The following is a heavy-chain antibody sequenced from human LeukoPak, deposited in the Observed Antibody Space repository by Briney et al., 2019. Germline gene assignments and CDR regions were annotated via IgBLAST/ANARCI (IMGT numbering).Heavy chain of an antibody. CDR2: INHSGST. Sequence: SETLSLTCAVYGGSFSGYYWSWIRQPPGKGLVLIGEINHSGSTNYNPSLKSRVTISVDTSKNQFSLKLSSVTAADTAVYYCAREGWDYYDSSGYYCFDYWGQGTLVTVSS. V-gene: IGHV4-34*01. J-gene: IGHJ4*02. CDR1: GGSFSGYY. CDR3: AREGWDYYDSSGYYCFDY. D-gene: IGHD3-22*01.